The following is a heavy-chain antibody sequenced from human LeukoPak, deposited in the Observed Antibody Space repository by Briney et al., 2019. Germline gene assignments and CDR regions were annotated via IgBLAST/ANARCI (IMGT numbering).Heavy chain of an antibody. V-gene: IGHV3-23*01. D-gene: IGHD6-19*01. CDR2: ISGSGGST. CDR3: AKGKAVAVHDGSYYYYYGMDV. J-gene: IGHJ6*02. CDR1: GFTFSSYA. Sequence: GGSLRLSCAASGFTFSSYAMSWVRQAPGKGLEWVSAISGSGGSTYYADSVKGRFTISRDNSKNTLYLQMNSLRAEDTAVYYCAKGKAVAVHDGSYYYYYGMDVWGQGTTVTVSS.